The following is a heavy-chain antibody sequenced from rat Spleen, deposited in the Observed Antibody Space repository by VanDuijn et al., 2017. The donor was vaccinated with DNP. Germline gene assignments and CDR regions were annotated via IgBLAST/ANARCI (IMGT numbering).Heavy chain of an antibody. CDR3: ATRAYGVFDY. D-gene: IGHD4-4*01. CDR1: GFTFNDYW. V-gene: IGHV5-25*01. Sequence: EVQLVESGGGLVQPGRSMKLSCVAFGFTFNDYWMAWIRQVPGKGLEWVTSISPSGGITNYGDSVKGRFTISRDNAKSTLYLQMYSLRSEDMATYYCATRAYGVFDYWGQGVMVTVSS. CDR2: ISPSGGIT. J-gene: IGHJ2*01.